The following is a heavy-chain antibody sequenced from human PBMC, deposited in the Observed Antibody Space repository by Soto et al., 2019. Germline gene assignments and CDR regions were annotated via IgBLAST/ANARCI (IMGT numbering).Heavy chain of an antibody. Sequence: QVQLVQSGAEVKKPGSSVKVSCKASGGTFSSYTISWVRQAPGQGLEWMGRIIPILGIANYAQKFQGRVTITADKSTSTAYIELSSLRSEDTAVYYCARSFGEMATPHNWFDPWGQGTLVTVSS. V-gene: IGHV1-69*02. CDR2: IIPILGIA. D-gene: IGHD3-16*01. J-gene: IGHJ5*02. CDR1: GGTFSSYT. CDR3: ARSFGEMATPHNWFDP.